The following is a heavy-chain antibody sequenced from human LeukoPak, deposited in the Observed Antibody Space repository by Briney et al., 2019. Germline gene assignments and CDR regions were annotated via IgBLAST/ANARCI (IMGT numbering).Heavy chain of an antibody. J-gene: IGHJ5*02. CDR3: AKLHAPADCSSTCCYAWNWFDP. CDR1: GFTFSSYG. CDR2: ISYDGSNK. D-gene: IGHD2-2*01. Sequence: GGSLRLSCAASGFTFSSYGMHWVRQAPGKGLEWVAVISYDGSNKYYADSVKGRFTISRDNSKNTLYLQMNSLRAEDTAVYYCAKLHAPADCSSTCCYAWNWFDPWGQGTLVTVSS. V-gene: IGHV3-30*18.